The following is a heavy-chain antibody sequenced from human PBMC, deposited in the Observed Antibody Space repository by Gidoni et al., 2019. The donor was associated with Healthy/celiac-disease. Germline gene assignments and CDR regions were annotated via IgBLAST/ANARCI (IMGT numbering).Heavy chain of an antibody. Sequence: QVQLVESGGGVVQPGRSLRLSCAAAGFTFSSYGMNWVRQAPGKGLEVVAVIWYDGSNKYYADSGKCRFTISRDNSKNTLYLQMNSLRAEDTAVYYCARDREVARPDYWGQGTLVTVSS. D-gene: IGHD5-12*01. CDR2: IWYDGSNK. V-gene: IGHV3-33*01. J-gene: IGHJ4*02. CDR3: ARDREVARPDY. CDR1: GFTFSSYG.